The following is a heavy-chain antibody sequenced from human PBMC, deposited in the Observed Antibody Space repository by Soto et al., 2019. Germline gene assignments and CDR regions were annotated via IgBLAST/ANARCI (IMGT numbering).Heavy chain of an antibody. J-gene: IGHJ6*02. CDR1: GGTFSSYA. V-gene: IGHV1-69*13. Sequence: GASVKVSCKASGGTFSSYAISWVRQAPGQGLEWMGGIIPIFGTANYAQKFQGRVTITADESTSTAYMELSSLRSEDTAVYYCARDLAGIAAAGNMDVWGQGTTVTVS. D-gene: IGHD6-13*01. CDR2: IIPIFGTA. CDR3: ARDLAGIAAAGNMDV.